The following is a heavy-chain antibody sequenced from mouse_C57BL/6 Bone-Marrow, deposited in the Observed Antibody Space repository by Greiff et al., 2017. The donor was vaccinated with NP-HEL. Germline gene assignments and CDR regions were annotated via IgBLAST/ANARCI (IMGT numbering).Heavy chain of an antibody. Sequence: QVQLKESGPGLVAPSQSLSITCTVSGFSLTSYGVDWVRQSPGKGLEWLGVIWGVGSTNYNSALKSRLSISKDNSKSQVFLKMNSLQTADTAMYYCASLTRFAYWGQGTLVTVSA. V-gene: IGHV2-6*01. CDR2: IWGVGST. CDR1: GFSLTSYG. CDR3: ASLTRFAY. J-gene: IGHJ3*01.